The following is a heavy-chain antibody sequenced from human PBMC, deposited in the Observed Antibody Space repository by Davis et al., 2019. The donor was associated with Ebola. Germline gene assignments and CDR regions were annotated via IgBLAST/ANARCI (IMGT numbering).Heavy chain of an antibody. CDR3: ARERDWFDP. CDR1: GYTFSSYD. CDR2: MNPNSGNT. J-gene: IGHJ5*02. Sequence: ASVKVSCKASGYTFSSYDINWVRQATGQGLEWMGWMNPNSGNTGSAQKFQGRVSMTRNTSISTAYMELSSLRSEDTAVYYCARERDWFDPWGQGTLVTVSS. V-gene: IGHV1-8*01.